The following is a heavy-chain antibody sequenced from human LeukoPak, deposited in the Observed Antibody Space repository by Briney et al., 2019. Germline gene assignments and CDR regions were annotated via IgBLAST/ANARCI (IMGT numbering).Heavy chain of an antibody. D-gene: IGHD6-13*01. CDR2: ISSSGSTI. Sequence: GGSLRLSCAASGFTFSSYEMDWVRQAPGKGLEWVSYISSSGSTIYYADSVKGRFTISRDNAKNSLYLQMNSLRAEDTAVYYCASGYSSRGGIDYGGQGTLVTVSS. J-gene: IGHJ4*02. V-gene: IGHV3-48*03. CDR3: ASGYSSRGGIDY. CDR1: GFTFSSYE.